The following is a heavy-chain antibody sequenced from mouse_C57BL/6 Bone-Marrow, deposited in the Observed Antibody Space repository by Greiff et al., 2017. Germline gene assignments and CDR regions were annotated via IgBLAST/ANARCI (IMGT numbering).Heavy chain of an antibody. CDR2: IHPNSGST. D-gene: IGHD2-1*01. J-gene: IGHJ2*01. CDR3: ARRNYGNFYFDY. CDR1: GYTFTSYW. Sequence: VQLQQPGAELVKPGASVKLSCKASGYTFTSYWMHWVKQRPGQGLEWIGMIHPNSGSTNYNEKFKSKATLTVAKSSSTAYMQLSSLTSEDSAVXYCARRNYGNFYFDYWGQGTTLTVSS. V-gene: IGHV1-64*01.